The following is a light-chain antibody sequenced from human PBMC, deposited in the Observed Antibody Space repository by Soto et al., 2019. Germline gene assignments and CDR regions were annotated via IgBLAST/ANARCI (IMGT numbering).Light chain of an antibody. V-gene: IGKV1-39*01. Sequence: DIQMTQSPSSLSASVGYRVTITCRSSQSITTYLNWYRQKPGKAPKLLIYAASSLQSGVPSRLSGSGSETEFTLSISSLQHEDFATYFCQQIYSAPLTFGGGTKVDIK. CDR2: AAS. CDR3: QQIYSAPLT. CDR1: QSITTY. J-gene: IGKJ4*01.